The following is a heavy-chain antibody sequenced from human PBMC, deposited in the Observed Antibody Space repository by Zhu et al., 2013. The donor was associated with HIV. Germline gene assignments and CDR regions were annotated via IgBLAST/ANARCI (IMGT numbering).Heavy chain of an antibody. CDR3: ARGDFWSGYYLGDY. CDR1: GYTFTGHY. D-gene: IGHD3-3*01. V-gene: IGHV1-18*04. CDR2: ISAYNGNT. J-gene: IGHJ4*02. Sequence: QVQLVQSGAEVKKPGASVKVSCKASGYTFTGHYMHWVRQAPGQGLEWMGWISAYNGNTNYAQKLQGRVTMTTDTSTSTAYMELRSLRSDDTAVYYCARGDFWSGYYLGDYWGQGTLVTVSS.